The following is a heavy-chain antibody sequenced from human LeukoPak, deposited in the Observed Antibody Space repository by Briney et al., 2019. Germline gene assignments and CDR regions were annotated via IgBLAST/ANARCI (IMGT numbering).Heavy chain of an antibody. CDR2: ISSSGSTI. D-gene: IGHD6-13*01. CDR1: GFTFSSYE. Sequence: PGGSLRLSCAASGFTFSSYEMNWVRQAPGKGLEWVSYISSSGSTIYYADSVKGRFTISRDNAKNSLYLQMNSLRAEDTAVYYCARDSGPKLRRSSSWDPDYWGQGTLVTVSS. CDR3: ARDSGPKLRRSSSWDPDY. V-gene: IGHV3-48*03. J-gene: IGHJ4*02.